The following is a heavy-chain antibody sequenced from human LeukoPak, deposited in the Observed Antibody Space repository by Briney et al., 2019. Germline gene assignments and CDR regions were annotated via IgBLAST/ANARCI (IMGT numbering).Heavy chain of an antibody. CDR1: GGSISSSSYY. Sequence: SETLSLTCTVSGGSISSSSYYWGWIRQPPGKGLEWIGSIYYSGSTYYNPSLKSRVTISVDTSKNQFSLKLSSVTAADTAVYYCARHRNIAVAGRFDPWGQGTLVTVSS. D-gene: IGHD6-19*01. V-gene: IGHV4-39*01. CDR2: IYYSGST. J-gene: IGHJ5*02. CDR3: ARHRNIAVAGRFDP.